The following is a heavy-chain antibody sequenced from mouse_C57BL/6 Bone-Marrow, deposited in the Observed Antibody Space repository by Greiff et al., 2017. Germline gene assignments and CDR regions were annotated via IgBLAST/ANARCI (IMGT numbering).Heavy chain of an antibody. V-gene: IGHV1-81*01. D-gene: IGHD1-2*01. CDR2: IYPRSGNT. CDR1: GYTFTSYG. J-gene: IGHJ1*03. CDR3: ARRLLWYFDV. Sequence: QVQLKESGAELARPGASVKLSCKASGYTFTSYGISWVKQRTGQGLEWIGEIYPRSGNTYYNEKFKGKATLTADKSSSTAYMELRSLTSEDSAVYFCARRLLWYFDVWGTGTTVTVSS.